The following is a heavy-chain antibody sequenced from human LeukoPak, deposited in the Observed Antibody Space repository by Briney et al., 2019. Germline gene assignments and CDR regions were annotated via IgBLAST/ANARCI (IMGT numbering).Heavy chain of an antibody. J-gene: IGHJ4*02. CDR1: GFTFSSSA. CDR3: ASFELVLDY. V-gene: IGHV3-23*01. CDR2: ISGGGGST. Sequence: QSGGSLRLSCAASGFTFSSSAMSWVRQAPGKGLEWLSTISGGGGSTYYADSVKGRFTISRDNAKNSLYLQMNSLRAEDTAVYYCASFELVLDYWGQGTLVTVSS. D-gene: IGHD6-13*01.